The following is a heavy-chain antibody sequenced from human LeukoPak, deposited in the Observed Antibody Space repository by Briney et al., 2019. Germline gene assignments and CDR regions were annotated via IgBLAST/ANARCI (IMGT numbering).Heavy chain of an antibody. CDR3: AKGNRDSSGFYYYYGMDV. J-gene: IGHJ6*02. Sequence: GGSLRLSCAASGFTFDDYAMFWVRQAPGKGLEWVSGINWDSKNIGYAASVKGRFTISGDNAKNSLYLQMNSLRAEDTAFYYCAKGNRDSSGFYYYYGMDVWGQGTTVTVSS. D-gene: IGHD3-22*01. CDR2: INWDSKNI. V-gene: IGHV3-9*01. CDR1: GFTFDDYA.